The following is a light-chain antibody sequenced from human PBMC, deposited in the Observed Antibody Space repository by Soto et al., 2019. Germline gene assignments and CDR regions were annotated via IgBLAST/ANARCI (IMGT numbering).Light chain of an antibody. CDR3: AAGDDTARRHV. V-gene: IGLV1-47*01. CDR2: RND. J-gene: IGLJ1*01. CDR1: ISNIGNNY. Sequence: QSVLTQPPSVSGTPGQRVTISCSGSISNIGNNYVYWFQQLSGTTPKVLSNRNDQRPSGDPDRFSGSKSGTSASLAISGLRSEDDAEYYCAAGDDTARRHVFGTGTNVTVL.